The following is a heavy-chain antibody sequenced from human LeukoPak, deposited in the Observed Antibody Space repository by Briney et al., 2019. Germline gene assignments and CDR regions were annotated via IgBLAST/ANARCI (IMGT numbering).Heavy chain of an antibody. CDR1: GYTFTSYD. D-gene: IGHD2-8*01. V-gene: IGHV1-8*01. Sequence: ASVKVSCKASGYTFTSYDINWVRQATGQGLEWMGWMNPNSGNTGYAQKFQGRVTMTRNTSISTAYMELSSLRSEDTAVYYCARGRPGKGKWRYYFDYWGQGTLVTVSS. CDR2: MNPNSGNT. J-gene: IGHJ4*02. CDR3: ARGRPGKGKWRYYFDY.